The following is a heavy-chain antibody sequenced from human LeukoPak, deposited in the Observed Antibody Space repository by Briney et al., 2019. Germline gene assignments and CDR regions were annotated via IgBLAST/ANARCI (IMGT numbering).Heavy chain of an antibody. J-gene: IGHJ4*02. D-gene: IGHD3-9*01. CDR3: ASWGLDYDILTGGY. V-gene: IGHV4-39*07. Sequence: SETLSLTCTVSGDSISSSSYYWGWIRQPPGKGLEWIGSIYYSGSTYYNPSLKSRVTISVDTSKNQFSLKLSSVTAADTAVYYCASWGLDYDILTGGYWGQGTLVTVSS. CDR1: GDSISSSSYY. CDR2: IYYSGST.